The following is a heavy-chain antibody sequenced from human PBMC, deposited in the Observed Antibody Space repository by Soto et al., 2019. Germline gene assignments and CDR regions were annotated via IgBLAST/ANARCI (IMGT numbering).Heavy chain of an antibody. CDR3: ARIQLSDYIRCSFDP. CDR2: IDPKSGDT. Sequence: GASVKVSCKASGYTFTENQIPWLRRAPGQRLEWMGRIDPKSGDTTFAQTYQGRVTMTRDTSSNTVYMELTRLTSDDTAIYYCARIQLSDYIRCSFDPWGQGTLVTVSS. V-gene: IGHV1-2*02. J-gene: IGHJ5*02. CDR1: GYTFTENQ. D-gene: IGHD5-18*01.